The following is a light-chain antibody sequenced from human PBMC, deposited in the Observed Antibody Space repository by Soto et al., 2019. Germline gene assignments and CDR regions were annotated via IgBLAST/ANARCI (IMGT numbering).Light chain of an antibody. V-gene: IGKV1-5*01. CDR1: HTISSW. J-gene: IGKJ1*01. CDR3: QQYNTYSPVT. Sequence: DIQMTQSPSSLSAYVADRVTITCRASHTISSWLAWYQQKPGKAPKLLIYGASSLESGVPSRFSGSGSGTEFTLTITSLQPDDFATYYCQQYNTYSPVTFGQGTKLDIK. CDR2: GAS.